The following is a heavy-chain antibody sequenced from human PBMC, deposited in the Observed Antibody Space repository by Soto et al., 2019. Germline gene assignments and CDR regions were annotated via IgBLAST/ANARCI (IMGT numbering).Heavy chain of an antibody. CDR2: IHPSGAT. Sequence: QVQLQQWGAGLLKPSETLSLTCAVYGGSLSDYYWSWIRQSPGKGLEWIGEIHPSGATNHNPSLWSRVTMSLDTSKNQFSLNIITVTAADTSVYYCARGRDEYKLGNVWGPGTTVTVSS. V-gene: IGHV4-34*01. CDR1: GGSLSDYY. CDR3: ARGRDEYKLGNV. J-gene: IGHJ6*02. D-gene: IGHD7-27*01.